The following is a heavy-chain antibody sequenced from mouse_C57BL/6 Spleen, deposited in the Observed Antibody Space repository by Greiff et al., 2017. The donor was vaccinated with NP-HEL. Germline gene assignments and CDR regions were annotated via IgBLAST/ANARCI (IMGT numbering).Heavy chain of an antibody. CDR1: GYTFTDYY. J-gene: IGHJ1*03. CDR2: INPNNGGT. V-gene: IGHV1-26*01. D-gene: IGHD1-1*01. CDR3: ASCEYYGSNWYFDV. Sequence: EVQLQQSGPELVKPGASVKISCKASGYTFTDYYMNWVKQSNGKSLEWIGDINPNNGGTSYNQKFKGKAKLTVDKSSSTAYMELRSLTSEDSAVYYCASCEYYGSNWYFDVWGTGTTVTVSS.